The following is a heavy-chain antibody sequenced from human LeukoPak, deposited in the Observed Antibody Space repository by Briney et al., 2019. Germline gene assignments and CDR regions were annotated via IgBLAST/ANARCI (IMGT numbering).Heavy chain of an antibody. CDR1: GGSISSGGYY. Sequence: KSSQTLSLTCTVSGGSISSGGYYWSWIRQPPGKGLEWIGYIYYSGSTNYNPSLKSRVTISVDTSKNQFSLKLSSVTAADTAVYYCARARELTYYFDYWGQGTLVTVSS. V-gene: IGHV4-61*08. J-gene: IGHJ4*02. CDR2: IYYSGST. CDR3: ARARELTYYFDY. D-gene: IGHD1-26*01.